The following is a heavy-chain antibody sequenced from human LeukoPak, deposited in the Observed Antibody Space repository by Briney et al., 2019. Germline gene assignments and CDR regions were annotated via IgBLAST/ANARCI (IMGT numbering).Heavy chain of an antibody. CDR1: GYTFTSYA. Sequence: AASVKVSCKASGYTFTSYAMHWVRQAPGQRLEWMGWINAGNGNTKYSQKFQGRVTITRDTSASTAYMELSSLRSEDTAVYYCASEPTRKGLLGGMDVWGQGTTVTVSS. V-gene: IGHV1-3*01. CDR2: INAGNGNT. CDR3: ASEPTRKGLLGGMDV. J-gene: IGHJ6*02. D-gene: IGHD1-14*01.